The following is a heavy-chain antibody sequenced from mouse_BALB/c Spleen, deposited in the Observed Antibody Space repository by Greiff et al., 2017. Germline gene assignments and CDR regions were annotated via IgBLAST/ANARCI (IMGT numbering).Heavy chain of an antibody. CDR2: IDPENGDT. CDR3: NGRGYAMDY. J-gene: IGHJ4*01. Sequence: VQLQQSGAELVRSGASVKLSCTASGFNIKDYYMHWVKQRPEQGLEWIGWIDPENGDTEYAPKFQGKATMTADTSSNTDYLQLSSLTSEDTAVYYCNGRGYAMDYWGQGTSVTVSS. D-gene: IGHD3-3*01. V-gene: IGHV14-4*02. CDR1: GFNIKDYY.